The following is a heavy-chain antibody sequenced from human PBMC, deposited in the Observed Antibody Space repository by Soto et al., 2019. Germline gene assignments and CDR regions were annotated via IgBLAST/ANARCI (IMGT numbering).Heavy chain of an antibody. Sequence: GASVKVSCKVSGYTLTELSMHWVRQAPGKGLEWMGGFDPEDGETIYAQKFQGRVTMTEDTSTDTAYMELSSLRSEDTAVYYCATSPPSKWLLPFDYWGQGTLVTVSS. J-gene: IGHJ4*02. D-gene: IGHD3-22*01. CDR3: ATSPPSKWLLPFDY. CDR2: FDPEDGET. CDR1: GYTLTELS. V-gene: IGHV1-24*01.